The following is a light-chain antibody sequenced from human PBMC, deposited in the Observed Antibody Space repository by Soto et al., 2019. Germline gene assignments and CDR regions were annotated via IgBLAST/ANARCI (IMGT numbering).Light chain of an antibody. V-gene: IGKV3-11*01. CDR3: QQRSNWPRRFT. Sequence: EIVLTQSPVTLSLSPGERATLSCRASQSVSNYLAWYQQKPGQAPRLLIYDSSNRATGIPARFSGSGSGTDFTLTISSLEPEDFAVYYCQQRSNWPRRFTFGPGTKVDSK. J-gene: IGKJ3*01. CDR2: DSS. CDR1: QSVSNY.